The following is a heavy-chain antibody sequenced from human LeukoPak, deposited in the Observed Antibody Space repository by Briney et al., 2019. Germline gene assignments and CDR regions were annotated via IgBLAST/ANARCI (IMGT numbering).Heavy chain of an antibody. V-gene: IGHV1-2*02. CDR2: INPNSGGT. CDR1: GYTFNSYG. D-gene: IGHD6-13*01. J-gene: IGHJ5*02. CDR3: ARDRRSWSEEVRLHSNWFDP. Sequence: ASVKVSCKASGYTFNSYGISWVRQAPGQGLEWMGWINPNSGGTNYAQKFQGRVTMTRDTSISTAYMELSRLRSDDTAVYYCARDRRSWSEEVRLHSNWFDPWGQGTLVTVSS.